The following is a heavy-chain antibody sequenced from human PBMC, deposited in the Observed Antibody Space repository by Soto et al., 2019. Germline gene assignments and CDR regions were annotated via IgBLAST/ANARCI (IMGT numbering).Heavy chain of an antibody. CDR1: GFTFSSYA. CDR2: ISGSGTNI. CDR3: AKDGFGGASDY. Sequence: EVQLLESGGGFAQPGGSLRLSCAASGFTFSSYAMHWVRQAPGGGLEWVSTISGSGTNIYYADSVQGRFTISRDNSQNTLFLQMTSLRVDDAATYYCAKDGFGGASDYWGQGTHVTVSS. J-gene: IGHJ4*02. D-gene: IGHD3-3*01. V-gene: IGHV3-23*01.